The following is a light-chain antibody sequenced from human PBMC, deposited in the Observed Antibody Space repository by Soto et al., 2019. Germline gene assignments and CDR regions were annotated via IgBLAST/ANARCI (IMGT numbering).Light chain of an antibody. J-gene: IGKJ2*01. Sequence: EIVLTQSPATLSLSPGERATLSCRASQRVNNYLAWYQQKPGQAPRLLIYDASNRATGIPARFSGSGSGTDFTLTISRLEPEDFAVYYCHQRTTWPPGMYTVGQGTKLEIK. V-gene: IGKV3-11*01. CDR3: HQRTTWPPGMYT. CDR1: QRVNNY. CDR2: DAS.